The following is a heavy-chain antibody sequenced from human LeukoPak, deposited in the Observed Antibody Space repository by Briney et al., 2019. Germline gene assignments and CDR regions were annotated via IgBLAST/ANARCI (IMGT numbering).Heavy chain of an antibody. J-gene: IGHJ4*02. CDR2: IYHSGST. V-gene: IGHV4-34*01. CDR3: ARGLLRYFDWSIDY. Sequence: SETLSLTCAVYGGSFSGYYWSWIRQPPGEGLEWIGEIYHSGSTNYNPSLKSRVTISVDTSKNQFSLKLSSVTAADTAVYYCARGLLRYFDWSIDYWGQGTLVTVSS. CDR1: GGSFSGYY. D-gene: IGHD3-9*01.